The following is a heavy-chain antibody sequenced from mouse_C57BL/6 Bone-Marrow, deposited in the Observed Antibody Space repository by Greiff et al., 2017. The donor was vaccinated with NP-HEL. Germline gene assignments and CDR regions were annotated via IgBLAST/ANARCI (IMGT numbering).Heavy chain of an antibody. CDR2: IYPRSGNT. CDR1: GYTFTSYG. J-gene: IGHJ3*01. Sequence: VQLQQSGAELARPGASVKLSCKASGYTFTSYGISWVKQRTGQGLEWIGEIYPRSGNTYYNEKFKGKATLTADKSSSTAYMELRSLTSEDSAVYFCARQGYYSNYGFAYWGQGTLVTVSA. V-gene: IGHV1-81*01. D-gene: IGHD2-5*01. CDR3: ARQGYYSNYGFAY.